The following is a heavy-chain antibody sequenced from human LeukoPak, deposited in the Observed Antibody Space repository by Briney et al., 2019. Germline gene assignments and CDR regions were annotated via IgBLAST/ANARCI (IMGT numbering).Heavy chain of an antibody. J-gene: IGHJ4*02. CDR2: IYYSGST. Sequence: SETLSLTCTVSGGSISSSSHYWGWTRQPPGKGLEWIGYIYYSGSTYYNPSLKSRVTISVDTSKNQFSLKLSSVTAADTAVYYCARGSTMVRGVIISDYWGQGTLVTVSS. CDR3: ARGSTMVRGVIISDY. CDR1: GGSISSSSHY. V-gene: IGHV4-61*05. D-gene: IGHD3-10*01.